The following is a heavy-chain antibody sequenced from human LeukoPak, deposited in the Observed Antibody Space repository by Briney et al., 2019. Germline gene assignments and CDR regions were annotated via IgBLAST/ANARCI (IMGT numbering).Heavy chain of an antibody. CDR2: ITPNSGGT. Sequence: ASVKVSCKASGYTFTAYYVHWVRQAPGQGLEWMGWITPNSGGTEYAQKFQGRVTITRDTSASTAYMELSSLRSEDTAVYYCARSRTELLWFGEPILGYFDYWGQGTLVTVSS. CDR1: GYTFTAYY. D-gene: IGHD3-10*01. V-gene: IGHV1-2*02. CDR3: ARSRTELLWFGEPILGYFDY. J-gene: IGHJ4*02.